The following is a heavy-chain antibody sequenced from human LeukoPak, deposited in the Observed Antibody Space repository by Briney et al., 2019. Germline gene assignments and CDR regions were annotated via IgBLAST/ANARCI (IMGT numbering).Heavy chain of an antibody. Sequence: GGSLRLPCAASGFTFSSYGMHWVRQAPGKGLEWVAVISYDGSNKYYADSVKGRFTISRDNSKNTLYLQMNSLRAEDTAVYYCAKVPQWGQGTLVTVSS. CDR1: GFTFSSYG. V-gene: IGHV3-30*18. CDR3: AKVPQ. J-gene: IGHJ4*02. CDR2: ISYDGSNK.